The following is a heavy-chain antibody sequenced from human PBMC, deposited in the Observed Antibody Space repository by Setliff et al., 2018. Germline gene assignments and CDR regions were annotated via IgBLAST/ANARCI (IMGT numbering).Heavy chain of an antibody. CDR3: ARDRAYYDILTGYYTHDAFDI. J-gene: IGHJ3*02. CDR2: MNPNNGNT. V-gene: IGHV1-8*02. Sequence: ASVKVSCKASGYTFINYEINWVRQATGQGLEWMGGMNPNNGNTGYAQKYQGRVTMTRNTSISTAYMELSSLRSEDTAVYYCARDRAYYDILTGYYTHDAFDIWGQGTMVTVS. D-gene: IGHD3-9*01. CDR1: GYTFINYE.